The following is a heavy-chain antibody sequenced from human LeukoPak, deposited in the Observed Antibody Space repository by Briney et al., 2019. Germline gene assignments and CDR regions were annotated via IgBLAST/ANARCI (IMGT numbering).Heavy chain of an antibody. Sequence: GGSLRLSCAASGFTFSSYGMHWVRQAPGKGLEWVAGLSYNGSNKYYADSVKGRFTISRDNSKNTLYLQMNSLRAEDTAVYYCAKGREYYYDSSDAFDIWGQGTMVTVSS. D-gene: IGHD3-22*01. V-gene: IGHV3-30*18. J-gene: IGHJ3*02. CDR2: LSYNGSNK. CDR3: AKGREYYYDSSDAFDI. CDR1: GFTFSSYG.